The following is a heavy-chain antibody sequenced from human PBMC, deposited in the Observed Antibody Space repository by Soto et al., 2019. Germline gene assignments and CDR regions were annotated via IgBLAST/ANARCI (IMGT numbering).Heavy chain of an antibody. J-gene: IGHJ5*02. CDR2: ISTFNGNT. CDR3: ARGTVTSGRWFGP. D-gene: IGHD4-17*01. V-gene: IGHV1-18*04. CDR1: ASTFTGYT. Sequence: QVHLVQSGTEVKEPGASVKVSCKASASTFTGYTINWVRQAPGQGLEWMGWISTFNGNTKYAGNFEGRVTMTTNTSTITDYMELTSLTFVDTAVYFCARGTVTSGRWFGPWGQGTLVSVSS.